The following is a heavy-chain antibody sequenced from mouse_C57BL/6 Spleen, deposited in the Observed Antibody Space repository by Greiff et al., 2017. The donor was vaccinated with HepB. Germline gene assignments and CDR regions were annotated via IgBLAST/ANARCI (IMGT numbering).Heavy chain of an antibody. CDR3: ARDAYGYDYYYAMDY. D-gene: IGHD2-2*01. Sequence: EVKLMESGGGLVQSGRSLRLSCATSGFTFSDFYMEWVRHAPGKGLEWIAASRNKANDYTTEYSASVKGRFIVSRDTSQSILYLQMNALRAEDTAIYYCARDAYGYDYYYAMDYWGQGTSVTVSS. V-gene: IGHV7-1*01. CDR1: GFTFSDFY. CDR2: SRNKANDYTT. J-gene: IGHJ4*01.